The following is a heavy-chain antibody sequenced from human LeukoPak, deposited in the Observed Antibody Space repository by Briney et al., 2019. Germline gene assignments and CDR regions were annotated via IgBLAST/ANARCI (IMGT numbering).Heavy chain of an antibody. CDR2: IFYSGST. V-gene: IGHV4-39*07. J-gene: IGHJ3*02. D-gene: IGHD3-10*01. CDR1: GGSISTSSYY. Sequence: PSETLSLTCTVSGGSISTSSYYWGWVRQPPGKGLEWIGNIFYSGSTYYSPSLKSRVTISLDTSRNQFSLKLNSVTAADTAVYYCATSNGSGLVDIWGQAPMVTVSS. CDR3: ATSNGSGLVDI.